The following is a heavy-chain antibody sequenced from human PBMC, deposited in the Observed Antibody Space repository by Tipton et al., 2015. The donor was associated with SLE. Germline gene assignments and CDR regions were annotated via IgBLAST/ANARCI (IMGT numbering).Heavy chain of an antibody. Sequence: TLSLTCTVSGGSISGYYWSWIRHPPGKGLEWIAYIHSSGSTNYNPSLKSRVTISADTSKNQFSLKVSSVTAADSAVYYCANDYGGSRGYDNCFDPWGQGILVTVSS. J-gene: IGHJ5*02. CDR1: GGSISGYY. D-gene: IGHD5-12*01. CDR3: ANDYGGSRGYDNCFDP. V-gene: IGHV4-59*01. CDR2: IHSSGST.